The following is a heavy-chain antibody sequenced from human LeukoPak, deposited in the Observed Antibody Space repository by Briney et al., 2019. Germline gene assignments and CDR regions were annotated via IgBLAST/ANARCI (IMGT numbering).Heavy chain of an antibody. J-gene: IGHJ4*02. D-gene: IGHD1-26*01. Sequence: GGSLRLSCAASGFTFSSYAISWVRQAPGKGLEWVSDISGIVGSTYYGDSVKGRFTSSRDNPMKTMYLQMNSLRAEDTAVYYCVRRRTGGSSKFPWDYWGQGTLVTVSS. CDR3: VRRRTGGSSKFPWDY. V-gene: IGHV3-23*01. CDR1: GFTFSSYA. CDR2: ISGIVGST.